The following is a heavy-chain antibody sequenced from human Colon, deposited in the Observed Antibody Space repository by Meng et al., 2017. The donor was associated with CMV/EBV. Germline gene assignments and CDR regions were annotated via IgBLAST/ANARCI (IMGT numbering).Heavy chain of an antibody. CDR2: INPNSGDT. CDR3: AREGGGVRRQLYFYGLDV. J-gene: IGHJ6*02. D-gene: IGHD3-16*01. CDR1: GDTFNGYY. V-gene: IGHV1-2*02. Sequence: ASVKVSCKASGDTFNGYYMQWVRQAPGQGLEWMGWINPNSGDTNYAQKFQGRVTMTRDTSMTTAYLELGSLRSDDTAVYYCAREGGGVRRQLYFYGLDVWGQGTTVTVSS.